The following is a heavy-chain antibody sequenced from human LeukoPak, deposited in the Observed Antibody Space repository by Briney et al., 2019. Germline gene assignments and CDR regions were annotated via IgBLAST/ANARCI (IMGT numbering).Heavy chain of an antibody. D-gene: IGHD3-22*01. CDR3: AREWGSYYYDSSGYFY. CDR1: GFTFSSYA. V-gene: IGHV3-30-3*01. J-gene: IGHJ4*02. CDR2: ISYDGSNK. Sequence: GRSLRLSCAASGFTFSSYAMHWVRQAPGKGLEWVAVISYDGSNKYYADSVKGRFTISRDNAKNSLYLQMNSLRAEDTAVYYCAREWGSYYYDSSGYFYWGQGTLVTVSS.